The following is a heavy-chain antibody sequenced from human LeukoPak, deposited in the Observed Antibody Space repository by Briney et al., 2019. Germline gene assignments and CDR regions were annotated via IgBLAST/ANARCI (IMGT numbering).Heavy chain of an antibody. Sequence: PGGSLRLSCAASGFAFSRYTMDWVRPAPGEGVEWVASIVASYVGTYYVDSVKGRFVVSRDNSKNTLYLQMDRLRLEDAAMYFCARGGAAGLLGWFDPWGPGTLVTVSS. CDR1: GFAFSRYT. V-gene: IGHV3-23*01. CDR2: IVASYVGT. D-gene: IGHD6-19*01. J-gene: IGHJ5*02. CDR3: ARGGAAGLLGWFDP.